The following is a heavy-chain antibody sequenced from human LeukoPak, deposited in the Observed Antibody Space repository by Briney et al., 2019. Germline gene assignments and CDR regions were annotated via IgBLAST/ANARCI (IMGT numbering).Heavy chain of an antibody. CDR2: MNPNSGNT. D-gene: IGHD3-3*01. CDR1: GYTFTSYD. CDR3: ARFRRGGGKVYDFWSGYFPKNYYYYYMDV. Sequence: ASVKVSCKASGYTFTSYDINWVRQATGQGLEWMGWMNPNSGNTGYAQKFQGRVTITRNASISTAYMELSSLRSEDTAVYYCARFRRGGGKVYDFWSGYFPKNYYYYYMDVWGKGTTVTVSS. J-gene: IGHJ6*03. V-gene: IGHV1-8*03.